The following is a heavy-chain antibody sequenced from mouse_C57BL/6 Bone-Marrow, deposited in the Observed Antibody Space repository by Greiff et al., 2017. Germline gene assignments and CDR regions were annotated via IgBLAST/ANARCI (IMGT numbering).Heavy chain of an antibody. CDR2: IDPSDSYT. J-gene: IGHJ3*01. CDR3: ARGYYSNPFAY. D-gene: IGHD2-5*01. CDR1: GYTFTSYW. V-gene: IGHV1-59*01. Sequence: QVQLQQSGAELVRPGPSVKLSCKASGYTFTSYWMPWVKQRPGQGLEWVGVIDPSDSYTTYNQKFKGNATLTVDTSSSTAYMQLSSLTSEDSAVYYCARGYYSNPFAYWGQGTLVTVSA.